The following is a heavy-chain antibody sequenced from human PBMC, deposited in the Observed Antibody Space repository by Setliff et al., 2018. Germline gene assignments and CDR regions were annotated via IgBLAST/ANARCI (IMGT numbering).Heavy chain of an antibody. D-gene: IGHD2-21*02. CDR2: IRGRTDNYAT. J-gene: IGHJ4*02. V-gene: IGHV3-73*01. Sequence: GGSLRLSCAASGFSFSGSAVYWVRQASVKGLEWIGRIRGRTDNYATAYAASVRGRFTISRDDSKNTAYLQMNSLKIEDTAVYYCAGAGGNSDYFDYWGQGTLVTVSS. CDR1: GFSFSGSA. CDR3: AGAGGNSDYFDY.